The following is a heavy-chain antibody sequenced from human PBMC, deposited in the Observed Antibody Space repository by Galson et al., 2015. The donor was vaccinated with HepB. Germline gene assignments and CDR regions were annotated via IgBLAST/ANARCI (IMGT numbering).Heavy chain of an antibody. CDR2: INTNTGNP. CDR1: GYPFTTYA. Sequence: SVKVSCKASGYPFTTYAINWVRQAPGQGPEWMGWINTNTGNPTFAQGFTGRFVFSLDTSISTAYLQISSLKTEDTAVYYCARVSIAAPGNAVFDYWGQGTLVTVSS. CDR3: ARVSIAAPGNAVFDY. D-gene: IGHD6-13*01. V-gene: IGHV7-4-1*02. J-gene: IGHJ4*02.